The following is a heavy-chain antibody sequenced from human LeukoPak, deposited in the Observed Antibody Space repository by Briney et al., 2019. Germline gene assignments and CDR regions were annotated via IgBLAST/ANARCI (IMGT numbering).Heavy chain of an antibody. V-gene: IGHV4-38-2*02. J-gene: IGHJ4*02. CDR2: IYHSGST. CDR1: GYSISSGYY. Sequence: SETLSLTCAVSGYSISSGYYWGWIRPPPGKGLEWIGSIYHSGSTYYNPSLKSRVTISVDTSKNQFSLKLSSVTAADTAVYYCARDKEGSFDYWGQGTLVTVSS. CDR3: ARDKEGSFDY.